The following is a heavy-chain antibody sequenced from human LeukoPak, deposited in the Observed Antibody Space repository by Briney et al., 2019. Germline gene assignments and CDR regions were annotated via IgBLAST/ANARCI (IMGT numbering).Heavy chain of an antibody. Sequence: GRSLRLSCAASGFTFSNYGMHWVRQAPGKGLYWVALISYDGSNKDYADFVKGRFTISRDNSKNTLYLQMNSLRAEDTAVYHCARETYDSTAYYLYWGQGTLVTVSS. CDR3: ARETYDSTAYYLY. V-gene: IGHV3-30*03. CDR2: ISYDGSNK. CDR1: GFTFSNYG. D-gene: IGHD3-22*01. J-gene: IGHJ4*02.